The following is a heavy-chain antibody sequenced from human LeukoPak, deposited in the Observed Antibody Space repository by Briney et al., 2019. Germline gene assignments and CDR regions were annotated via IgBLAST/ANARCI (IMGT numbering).Heavy chain of an antibody. CDR3: ARGSGGVMNY. D-gene: IGHD3-16*01. V-gene: IGHV4-61*02. Sequence: SETLSLTXTVSGGSISSGSYYWSWIRQPAGKGLEWIGRIYTSGSTNYNLSLKSRVTISVDTSKNQFSLKLSSVTAADPAVYYCARGSGGVMNYWGQGTLVTVSS. CDR1: GGSISSGSYY. J-gene: IGHJ4*02. CDR2: IYTSGST.